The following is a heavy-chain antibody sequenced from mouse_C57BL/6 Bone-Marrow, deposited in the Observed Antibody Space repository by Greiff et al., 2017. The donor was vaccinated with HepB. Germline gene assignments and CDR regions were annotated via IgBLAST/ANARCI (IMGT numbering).Heavy chain of an antibody. CDR1: GYTFTSYW. V-gene: IGHV1-64*01. CDR3: RDGTYFDV. J-gene: IGHJ1*03. D-gene: IGHD3-3*01. Sequence: QVHVKQSGAELVKPGASVKLSCKASGYTFTSYWMHWVKQRPGQGLEWIGMIHPNSGSTNYNEKFKSKATLTVDKSSSTAYMQLSSLTSEDSAVYYCRDGTYFDVWGTGTTVTVSS. CDR2: IHPNSGST.